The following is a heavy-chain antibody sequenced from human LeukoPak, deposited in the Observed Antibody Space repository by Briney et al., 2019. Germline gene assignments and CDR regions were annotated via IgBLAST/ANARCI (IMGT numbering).Heavy chain of an antibody. CDR1: GFTFSSYG. Sequence: GRSLRLSCAASGFTFSSYGMHWVRQAPGKGLEWMAVIWYDGSNKYYADSVKGRFTISRDNSKNTLYLQMNSLRAEDTAVYYCARDQDGFDYWGQGTLVTVSS. J-gene: IGHJ4*02. CDR3: ARDQDGFDY. CDR2: IWYDGSNK. V-gene: IGHV3-33*01.